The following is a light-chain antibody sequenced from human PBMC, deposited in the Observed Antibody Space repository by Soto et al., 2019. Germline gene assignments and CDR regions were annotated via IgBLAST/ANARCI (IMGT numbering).Light chain of an antibody. Sequence: QSVLTQPPSASGTPGQRVTISCSGSSSNIESNYVYWYQQLPGTDPKLLIYRNNQRPSGVPDRFSGSKSGTSASLVISGLRSEDEAYYYCAAWDDSLSGPVFGGGTKLTVL. CDR2: RNN. V-gene: IGLV1-47*01. CDR1: SSNIESNY. J-gene: IGLJ2*01. CDR3: AAWDDSLSGPV.